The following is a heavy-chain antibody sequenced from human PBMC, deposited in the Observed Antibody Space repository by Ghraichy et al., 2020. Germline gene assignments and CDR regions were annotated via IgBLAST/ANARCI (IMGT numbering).Heavy chain of an antibody. CDR2: IDGSGEKT. J-gene: IGHJ4*02. V-gene: IGHV3-23*01. CDR3: AKRDADFGSGYAPYPFDF. CDR1: GFTFRNFA. D-gene: IGHD3-3*01. Sequence: GGSLRLSCAASGFTFRNFAMTWVRLAPGQGLEWVSVIDGSGEKTDYADSVKGRFSISRDNSRNTVYLQMNSLRVEDTARYFCAKRDADFGSGYAPYPFDFWGQGILVTVSS.